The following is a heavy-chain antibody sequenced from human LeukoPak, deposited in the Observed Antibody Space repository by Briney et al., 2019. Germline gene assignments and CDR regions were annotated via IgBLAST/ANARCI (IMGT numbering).Heavy chain of an antibody. Sequence: GGSLRLSCAASGFTFSTTAMTWVRQAPGKGLEWVSGISNSGGSTDYADSVKGRFTISRDNSKNTLSLQMSSLRAEDTAVYYCAKDLNWPRSEYWGQGTLVTVSS. CDR1: GFTFSTTA. CDR3: AKDLNWPRSEY. J-gene: IGHJ4*02. CDR2: ISNSGGST. D-gene: IGHD1-20*01. V-gene: IGHV3-23*01.